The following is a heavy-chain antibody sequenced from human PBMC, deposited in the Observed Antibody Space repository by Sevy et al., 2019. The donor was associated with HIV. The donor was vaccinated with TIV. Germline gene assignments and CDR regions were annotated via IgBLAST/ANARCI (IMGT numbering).Heavy chain of an antibody. CDR2: IYSSGST. CDR1: SGSLSSYY. Sequence: SETLSLTCTVSSGSLSSYYLTWIRQPAGKGLQWIGHIYSSGSTNYNPSLKGRVTMSVDTSKNQFSLKLSPVTAADTAVYYCARGGGYFDDGFDIWGQGTMVTVSS. V-gene: IGHV4-4*07. J-gene: IGHJ3*02. CDR3: ARGGGYFDDGFDI. D-gene: IGHD3-10*01.